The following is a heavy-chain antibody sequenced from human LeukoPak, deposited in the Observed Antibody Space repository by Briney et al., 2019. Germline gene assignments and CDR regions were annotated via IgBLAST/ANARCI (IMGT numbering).Heavy chain of an antibody. J-gene: IGHJ5*02. CDR2: IWYDGSNK. D-gene: IGHD1-26*01. CDR3: ARGGSGSYTPNWFDP. CDR1: GFTFSSYW. Sequence: GGSLRLSCAASGFTFSSYWMSWVRQAPGKGLEWVAVIWYDGSNKYYADSVKGRFTISRDNPKNTLYLQMNSLRAEDTAVYYCARGGSGSYTPNWFDPWGQGTLVTVSS. V-gene: IGHV3-33*08.